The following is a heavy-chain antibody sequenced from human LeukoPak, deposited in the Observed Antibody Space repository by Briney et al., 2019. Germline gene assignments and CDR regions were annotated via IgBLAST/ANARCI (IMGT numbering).Heavy chain of an antibody. CDR2: IIPILGIA. CDR1: GGTFSNYA. Sequence: SVKASCKASGGTFSNYAISWVRQAPGQGLEWMGRIIPILGIANYAQNLQGRVTITADKSTSTAYMELSSLTSDDTAVYYCVEGGTGPQSPYDFWGQGTLVTVSS. CDR3: VEGGTGPQSPYDF. V-gene: IGHV1-69*04. D-gene: IGHD1-1*01. J-gene: IGHJ4*02.